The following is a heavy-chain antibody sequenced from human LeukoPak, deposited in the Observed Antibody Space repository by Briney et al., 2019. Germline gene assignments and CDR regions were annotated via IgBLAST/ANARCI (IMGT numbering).Heavy chain of an antibody. CDR2: LSSSGSTI. V-gene: IGHV3-11*01. D-gene: IGHD3-22*01. CDR1: GFTFSDYY. CDR3: ARARYYYDSSGSDAFDI. J-gene: IGHJ3*02. Sequence: GGSLRLSCAASGFTFSDYYMSWIRQAPGKGLEWVSYLSSSGSTIYYADSVKGRFTISRDNAKKSLYLQMNNLRAEDTAVYYCARARYYYDSSGSDAFDIWGQGTMVTVSS.